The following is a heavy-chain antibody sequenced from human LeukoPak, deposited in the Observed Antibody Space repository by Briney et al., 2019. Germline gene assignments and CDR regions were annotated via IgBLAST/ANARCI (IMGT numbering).Heavy chain of an antibody. V-gene: IGHV1-2*02. D-gene: IGHD2-15*01. J-gene: IGHJ4*02. CDR2: INPNSGGT. CDR3: ASRPDPHLLYYFDY. Sequence: ASVKVSCKPSGYTFTGYYMHWVRQAPGQGLEWMGWINPNSGGTKYAQKFQGRVTMTSDASISTAYMELSSLRSDDTAVYYCASRPDPHLLYYFDYWGQGALVTVSS. CDR1: GYTFTGYY.